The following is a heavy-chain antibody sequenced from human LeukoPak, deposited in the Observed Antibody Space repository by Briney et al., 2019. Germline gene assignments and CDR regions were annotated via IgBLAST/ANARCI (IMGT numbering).Heavy chain of an antibody. D-gene: IGHD3-22*01. CDR1: GYTFTSYG. J-gene: IGHJ6*02. CDR2: ISAYNGNT. V-gene: IGHV1-18*01. CDR3: ARELDYDRSGYPYYHYYGMDV. Sequence: ASVKVSCNASGYTFTSYGISWVRHAPGQGLEWMGWISAYNGNTNYAQKLQGRVTMTTDTSTSTAYMELRSLRSDDTAVYYCARELDYDRSGYPYYHYYGMDVWGQGTTVTVSS.